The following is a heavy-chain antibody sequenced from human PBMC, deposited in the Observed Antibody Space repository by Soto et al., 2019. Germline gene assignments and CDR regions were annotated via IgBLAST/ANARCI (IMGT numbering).Heavy chain of an antibody. V-gene: IGHV4-39*01. J-gene: IGHJ4*02. Sequence: PSETLSLTCTVSGGSIRSRNYYWDWIRQPPGKGLEWIGSISYSGSSYYNPSLKGRVTMSVDTSNNQFSLKLSSVTAAGTSVYYCARADAIFGPNDVGEVDYWGQGKLVTVSS. CDR2: ISYSGSS. CDR3: ARADAIFGPNDVGEVDY. D-gene: IGHD3-3*01. CDR1: GGSIRSRNYY.